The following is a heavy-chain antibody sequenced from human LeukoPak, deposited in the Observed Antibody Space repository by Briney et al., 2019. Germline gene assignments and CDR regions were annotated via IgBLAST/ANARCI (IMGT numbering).Heavy chain of an antibody. CDR1: GFTFSSYS. CDR3: ATRGSSHY. J-gene: IGHJ4*02. Sequence: GGSLRLSCAASGFTFSSYSMNWVRQAPGKGLEWVSYISSSSSTIYYADSVRGRFTISRDNAKNSLYLQMNSLRAEDTAVYYCATRGSSHYWGQGTLVTVSS. CDR2: ISSSSSTI. D-gene: IGHD1-26*01. V-gene: IGHV3-48*04.